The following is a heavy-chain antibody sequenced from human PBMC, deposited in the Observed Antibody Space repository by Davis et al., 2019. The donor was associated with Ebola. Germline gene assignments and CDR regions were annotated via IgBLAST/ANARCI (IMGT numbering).Heavy chain of an antibody. CDR3: ARDYYDSNGYLYYFDS. Sequence: GSLRLSCAASGFTFSDYYMSWIRQAPGKGLEWIGEIYHGGITNYNPSLKSRVTISVDMSKNQFSLRLTSVTAADTAMYYCARDYYDSNGYLYYFDSWGQGTLVTVSS. CDR1: GFTFSDYY. J-gene: IGHJ4*02. D-gene: IGHD3-22*01. CDR2: IYHGGIT. V-gene: IGHV4-34*01.